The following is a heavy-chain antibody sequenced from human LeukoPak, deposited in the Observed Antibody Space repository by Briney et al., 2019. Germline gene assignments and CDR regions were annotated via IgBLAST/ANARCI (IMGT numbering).Heavy chain of an antibody. CDR2: INSDGSST. J-gene: IGHJ4*02. D-gene: IGHD4-17*01. CDR3: VGVTTPTLFDC. CDR1: GFTFSTYW. V-gene: IGHV3-74*01. Sequence: GGSLRLSCAASGFTFSTYWMHWVRPEPGKGLVWVSRINSDGSSTIYADSVKGRFTISRDNTKNTLYLQMNSLRVEDTAVYYCVGVTTPTLFDCWGQGTLVTVSS.